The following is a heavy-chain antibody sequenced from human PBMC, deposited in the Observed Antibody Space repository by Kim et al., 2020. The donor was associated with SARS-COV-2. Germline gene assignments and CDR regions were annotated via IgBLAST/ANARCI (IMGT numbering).Heavy chain of an antibody. V-gene: IGHV3-21*01. CDR1: GFTFSSYS. CDR2: ISSSSSYI. CDR3: ARGGAQWLVLWY. D-gene: IGHD6-19*01. J-gene: IGHJ4*02. Sequence: GGSLRLSCAASGFTFSSYSMNWVRQAPGKGLEWVSSISSSSSYIYYADSVKGRFTISRDNAKNSLYLQMNSLRAEDTAVYYCARGGAQWLVLWYWGQGTLVTVSS.